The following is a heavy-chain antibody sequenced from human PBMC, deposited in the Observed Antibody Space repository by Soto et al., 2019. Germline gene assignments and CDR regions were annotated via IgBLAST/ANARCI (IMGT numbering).Heavy chain of an antibody. Sequence: GGSLRLSGAASGFTFSSYAKSWLRQAPGKGLEWVSAMIGSGGSTYYADSVNGRFTISRDNSKNTLYLQMNSLRAEDTAVYYCAKGLAAAGPPWTDFDYWGRGTLVAVSS. CDR2: MIGSGGST. D-gene: IGHD6-13*01. CDR3: AKGLAAAGPPWTDFDY. CDR1: GFTFSSYA. J-gene: IGHJ4*02. V-gene: IGHV3-23*01.